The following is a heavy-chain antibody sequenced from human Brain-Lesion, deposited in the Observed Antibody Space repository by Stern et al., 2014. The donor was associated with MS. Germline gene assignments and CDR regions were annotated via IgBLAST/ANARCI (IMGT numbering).Heavy chain of an antibody. V-gene: IGHV5-51*01. D-gene: IGHD6-6*01. J-gene: IGHJ4*02. Sequence: EVQLVVSGAEVKKPGESLKISCKGSGYRFTSNWIGWVRQMPGKGLEWMGINWPGDSDTRYSPSFQGQVPISADKSISTAYLQWSSLQASDTAMYYCARRGDSSSSGFDYWGQGTLVIVSS. CDR3: ARRGDSSSSGFDY. CDR1: GYRFTSNW. CDR2: NWPGDSDT.